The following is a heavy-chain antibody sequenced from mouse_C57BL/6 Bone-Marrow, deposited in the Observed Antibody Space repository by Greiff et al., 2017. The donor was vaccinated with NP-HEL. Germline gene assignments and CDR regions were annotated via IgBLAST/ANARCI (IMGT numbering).Heavy chain of an antibody. Sequence: VQLKQSGAELVRPGASVKLSCKASGYTFTDYYINWVKQRPGQGLEWIARIYPGSGNTYYNEKFKGKATLTAEKSSSTAYMQLSSLTSEDSAVYFCARSGTTVRRYWYFDVWGTGTTVTVSS. CDR1: GYTFTDYY. J-gene: IGHJ1*03. V-gene: IGHV1-76*01. CDR3: ARSGTTVRRYWYFDV. CDR2: IYPGSGNT. D-gene: IGHD1-1*01.